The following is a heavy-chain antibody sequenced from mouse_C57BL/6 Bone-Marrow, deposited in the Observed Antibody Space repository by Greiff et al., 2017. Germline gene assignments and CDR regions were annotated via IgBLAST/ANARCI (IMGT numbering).Heavy chain of an antibody. J-gene: IGHJ2*01. V-gene: IGHV5-6*02. CDR1: GFTFSSYG. D-gene: IGHD2-12*01. CDR3: ARKGLENFTC. Sequence: EVKLVESGGDLVKPGGSLKLSCAASGFTFSSYGMSWVRQTPDKRLEWVATISSGGSYTYYPDSVKGRFTISRDNAKNTLYLQMSSRKSEDTAMYYCARKGLENFTCWGQGTTLTVSS. CDR2: ISSGGSYT.